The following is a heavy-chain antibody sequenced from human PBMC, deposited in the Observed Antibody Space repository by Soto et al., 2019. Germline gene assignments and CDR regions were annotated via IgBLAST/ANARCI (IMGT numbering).Heavy chain of an antibody. CDR1: GYIFVNYG. V-gene: IGHV1-18*01. J-gene: IGHJ6*02. D-gene: IGHD3-16*01. CDR2: ISPYTGNT. Sequence: QVQLVQSGDEVKKPGASVKVSCKASGYIFVNYGIAWVRHAPGQGLEWMGWISPYTGNTHSATQVQGRLTMTTDTSTSTAYMDLGSLTSDDTAVYYCVMVDNYVTPTPQDVWGQGTTVTVSS. CDR3: VMVDNYVTPTPQDV.